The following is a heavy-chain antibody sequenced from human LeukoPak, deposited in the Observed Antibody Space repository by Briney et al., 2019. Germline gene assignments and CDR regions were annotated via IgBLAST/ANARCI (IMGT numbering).Heavy chain of an antibody. V-gene: IGHV1-3*01. Sequence: VASVKVSCMASGYTFINYAIHWVRQAPGQRLEWMGWINAYNGDTEYSQKLQGRVTITKDTSASTSYMDLSTLRSEDTAVYYCARGSSSDWPLEYWGRGILVTVSS. D-gene: IGHD6-19*01. CDR2: INAYNGDT. CDR3: ARGSSSDWPLEY. CDR1: GYTFINYA. J-gene: IGHJ4*02.